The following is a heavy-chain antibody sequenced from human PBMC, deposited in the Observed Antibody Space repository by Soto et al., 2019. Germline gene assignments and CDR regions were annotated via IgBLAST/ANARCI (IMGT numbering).Heavy chain of an antibody. D-gene: IGHD6-19*01. CDR3: ANLAVAREYDY. CDR2: ILYDESDK. CDR1: GLTFRTSG. Sequence: QVQLVESGGGVVQPGRSLRLSCAASGLTFRTSGMHWVRQAPGKGLEWVAFILYDESDKHYAESVKGRFTISRDNSKSTLYLQMNTLKPEDTAVYYCANLAVAREYDYWGQGTLVTVSS. V-gene: IGHV3-30*18. J-gene: IGHJ4*02.